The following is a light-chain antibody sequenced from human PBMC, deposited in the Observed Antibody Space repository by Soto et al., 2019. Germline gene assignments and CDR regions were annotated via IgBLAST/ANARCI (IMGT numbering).Light chain of an antibody. V-gene: IGKV3-20*01. Sequence: EIVLTQSPGTLSLSPGERATLSCRASQSVGSTYLAWYQQKPGQAPRLLIYGASSRATGIPDRFSGSGSGTDFTLTIGRLEPEDFAVYYCQQYGSSPTFGQGTKLEIK. CDR3: QQYGSSPT. J-gene: IGKJ2*01. CDR1: QSVGSTY. CDR2: GAS.